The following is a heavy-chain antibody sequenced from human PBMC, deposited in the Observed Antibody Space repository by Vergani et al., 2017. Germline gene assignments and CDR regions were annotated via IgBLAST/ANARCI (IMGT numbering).Heavy chain of an antibody. Sequence: EVQLLESGGGLVQPGGSLRLSCAASGFTFSSYAMSWVRQAPGKGLEWVSAISGSGGSTYYADSVKGRFTISRDNAKNSLYLQMNSLRAEDTAVYYCARGAYSTPRGMDVWGQGTTVTVSS. CDR3: ARGAYSTPRGMDV. J-gene: IGHJ6*02. D-gene: IGHD4-11*01. V-gene: IGHV3-23*01. CDR1: GFTFSSYA. CDR2: ISGSGGST.